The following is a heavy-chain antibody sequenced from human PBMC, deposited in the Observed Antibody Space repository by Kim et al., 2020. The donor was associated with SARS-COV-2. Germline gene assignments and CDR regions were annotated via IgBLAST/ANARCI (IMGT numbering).Heavy chain of an antibody. CDR2: ISYDGSNK. Sequence: GGSLRLSCAASGFTFSSYAMHWVRQAPGKGLEWVAVISYDGSNKYYADSVKGRFTISRDNSKNTLYLQMNSLRAEDTAVYYCARGDPSRYYYGSGNFDYWGQGTLVTVSS. D-gene: IGHD3-10*01. CDR3: ARGDPSRYYYGSGNFDY. V-gene: IGHV3-30*04. J-gene: IGHJ4*02. CDR1: GFTFSSYA.